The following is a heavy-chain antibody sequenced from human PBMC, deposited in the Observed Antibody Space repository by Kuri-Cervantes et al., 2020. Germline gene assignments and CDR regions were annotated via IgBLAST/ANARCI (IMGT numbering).Heavy chain of an antibody. J-gene: IGHJ4*02. CDR1: GFTFSSYW. Sequence: GGSLRLSCVASGFTFSSYWMNWVRQAPGKGLEWVAIIKQDGSARYYADSVKGRFTISRDNVKNSLYLQVSSPRAEDTAVYYCARTSPPDYFDYWGQGTLVTVSS. CDR2: IKQDGSAR. V-gene: IGHV3-7*01. CDR3: ARTSPPDYFDY.